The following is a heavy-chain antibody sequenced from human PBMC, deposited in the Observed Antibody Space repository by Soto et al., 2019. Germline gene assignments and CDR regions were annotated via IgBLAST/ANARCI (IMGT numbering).Heavy chain of an antibody. CDR3: ARDLYSSSWYD. D-gene: IGHD6-13*01. CDR1: GYTFSSYG. CDR2: IWYDGSNK. Sequence: GGSLGLSCAASGYTFSSYGMHGVRQAPGKGLEWVAVIWYDGSNKYYADSVKGRFTIPRDNSKNTLYLQMNSLRAEDTAVYYCARDLYSSSWYDWGQGTLVTVSS. V-gene: IGHV3-33*01. J-gene: IGHJ4*02.